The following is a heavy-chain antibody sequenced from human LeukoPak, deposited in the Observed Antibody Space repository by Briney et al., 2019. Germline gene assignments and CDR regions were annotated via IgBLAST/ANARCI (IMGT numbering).Heavy chain of an antibody. CDR1: GGTFSNYA. CDR3: ARGSYGYPSYYYYMDV. D-gene: IGHD5-18*01. CDR2: IIPTFDTA. V-gene: IGHV1-69*13. J-gene: IGHJ6*03. Sequence: SVKVSCKASGGTFSNYAISWVRQAPGQGLEWMGGIIPTFDTANYAQKFQGRVTMTADESTSTAYMDLSSLRSEDTAVYYCARGSYGYPSYYYYMDVWGKGTTVTISS.